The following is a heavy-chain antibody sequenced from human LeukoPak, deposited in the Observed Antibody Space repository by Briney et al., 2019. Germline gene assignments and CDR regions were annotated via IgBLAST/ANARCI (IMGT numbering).Heavy chain of an antibody. Sequence: SETLSLTCAVSGGSIISYTNWWSWVRQPPGKGLEWIGEIYHSGSTNYNPSLESRVTISVDKCKNQFSLKLISVTAADTAVYYCARPVRYYMDVWGKGTTVTVSS. CDR1: GGSIISYTNW. V-gene: IGHV4-4*02. CDR2: IYHSGST. CDR3: ARPVRYYMDV. D-gene: IGHD3-16*02. J-gene: IGHJ6*03.